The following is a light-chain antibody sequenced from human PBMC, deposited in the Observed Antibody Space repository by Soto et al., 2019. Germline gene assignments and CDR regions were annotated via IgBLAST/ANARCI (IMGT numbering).Light chain of an antibody. Sequence: QSALTQPASVSGSPGQSVTISRTGTSSDVSGYDYVSWYQQHPGTDPKLILYEVNNRPSGVSNRFSGSKSGNTASLIISGLQTEDEANYYCSAYTTSNTLIFGTGTKVTVL. CDR2: EVN. J-gene: IGLJ1*01. CDR1: SSDVSGYDY. CDR3: SAYTTSNTLI. V-gene: IGLV2-14*01.